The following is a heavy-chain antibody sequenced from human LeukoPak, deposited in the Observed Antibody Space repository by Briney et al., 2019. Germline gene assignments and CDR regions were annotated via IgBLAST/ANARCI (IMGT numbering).Heavy chain of an antibody. J-gene: IGHJ5*02. CDR3: ARGGSVVILPAARFDP. V-gene: IGHV4-59*01. CDR1: GGSISNYY. CDR2: IYYSGST. D-gene: IGHD2-2*01. Sequence: ETLSLTCTVSGGSISNYYWSWIRQPPGKGPEWIGYIYYSGSTNYSPSLKSRVTISVDTSKNQFSLKLSSVTAADTAVYYCARGGSVVILPAARFDPWGQGTLVTVSS.